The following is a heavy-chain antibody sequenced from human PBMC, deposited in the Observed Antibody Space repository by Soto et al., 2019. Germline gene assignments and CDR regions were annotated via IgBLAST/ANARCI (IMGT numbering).Heavy chain of an antibody. V-gene: IGHV3-30*18. J-gene: IGHJ4*02. CDR3: AKDSWEFTLYFDS. CDR1: GFTFSTYA. D-gene: IGHD6-13*01. Sequence: QVQLVESGGGVVQPGTSLRLSCSASGFTFSTYAMHWFRQAPGKGLEWVAMSSQDGNDQYYADSVKGRFTVSRDNSKNTVSLQMHSLRPDDTAFYYCAKDSWEFTLYFDSWGQGTLVTVSS. CDR2: SSQDGNDQ.